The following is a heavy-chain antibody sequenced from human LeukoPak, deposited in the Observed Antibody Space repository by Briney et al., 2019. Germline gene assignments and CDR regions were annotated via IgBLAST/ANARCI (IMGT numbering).Heavy chain of an antibody. CDR1: GGSISSSNW. Sequence: SGTLSLTCAVSGGSISSSNWWSWVRQPPGKGLEWIGEIYHSGSTNYNPSLKSRVTISVDKSKNQFSPKLSSVTAADTAVYYCASGGVGATSPGFDYWGQGTLVTVSS. V-gene: IGHV4-4*02. CDR3: ASGGVGATSPGFDY. CDR2: IYHSGST. J-gene: IGHJ4*02. D-gene: IGHD1-26*01.